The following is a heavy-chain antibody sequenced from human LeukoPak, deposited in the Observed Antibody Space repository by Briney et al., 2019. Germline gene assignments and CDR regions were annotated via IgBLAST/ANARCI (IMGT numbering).Heavy chain of an antibody. J-gene: IGHJ6*03. V-gene: IGHV3-9*01. Sequence: GGSLRLSCAASGFTFDDYAMHWVRQAPGKGLEWVSGISWNSGSVGYADSVKGRFTISRDNAKNSLYLQMNSLRAEDTAVYYCARPPEKLPKIHLTGPTDYYYYYMDVWGEGTTVTVSS. CDR2: ISWNSGSV. CDR1: GFTFDDYA. D-gene: IGHD3-9*01. CDR3: ARPPEKLPKIHLTGPTDYYYYYMDV.